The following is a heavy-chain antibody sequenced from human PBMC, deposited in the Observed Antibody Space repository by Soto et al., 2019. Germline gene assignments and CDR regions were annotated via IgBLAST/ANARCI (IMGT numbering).Heavy chain of an antibody. Sequence: GGSLRLSCAASGCTFSNYGMHWARQAPGKGLEWVAAILYDGSNKYYADSVKGRFTISRDNSKNTLYLQMDSLRAEDTAVYYCAKGPAIVLVPAAMNYYYGMDVWAQGTTVTVSS. CDR2: ILYDGSNK. CDR1: GCTFSNYG. CDR3: AKGPAIVLVPAAMNYYYGMDV. V-gene: IGHV3-30*02. J-gene: IGHJ6*02. D-gene: IGHD2-2*01.